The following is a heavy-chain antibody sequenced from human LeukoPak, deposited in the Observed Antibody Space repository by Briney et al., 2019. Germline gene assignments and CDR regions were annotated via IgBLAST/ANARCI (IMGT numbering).Heavy chain of an antibody. V-gene: IGHV1-69*05. CDR1: GGTFSSYA. CDR2: IIPIFGTA. CDR3: ARSDVVVPAATPIYYYYYYYMDV. J-gene: IGHJ6*03. Sequence: SVKVSCKASGGTFSSYAISWVRQAPGQGLEWMGGIIPIFGTANYAQKIQGRVTITTDESTSTAYMELSSLRSEDTAVYYCARSDVVVPAATPIYYYYYYYMDVWGKGTTVTVSS. D-gene: IGHD2-2*02.